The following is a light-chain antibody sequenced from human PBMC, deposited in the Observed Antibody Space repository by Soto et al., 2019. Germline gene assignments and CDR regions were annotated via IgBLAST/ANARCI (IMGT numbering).Light chain of an antibody. J-gene: IGKJ1*01. V-gene: IGKV3-15*01. Sequence: EIVVTQSPATLSVSPGETSTLSCRASQRGIRDVAGFQQKPGQSPRLRIYDASTRATGIPARFRGSGFGTEFTLTISSLQSADFAVYCCQQYYNSPRTFGQGT. CDR1: QRGIRD. CDR2: DAS. CDR3: QQYYNSPRT.